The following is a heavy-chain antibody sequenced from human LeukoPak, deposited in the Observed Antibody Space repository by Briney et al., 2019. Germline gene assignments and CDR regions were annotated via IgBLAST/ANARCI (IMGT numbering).Heavy chain of an antibody. J-gene: IGHJ4*02. D-gene: IGHD5-18*01. CDR2: IKSNTDGGTT. CDR1: GFTFSNAW. Sequence: GGPLRLFCAASGFTFSNAWMSWVRQAPGKGLEWVGRIKSNTDGGTTDYAAPVKGRFTISRDDSKNTLYLQVNSLKTEDTAVYYCTTVWYSYAPYFDYWGQGTLVTVSS. V-gene: IGHV3-15*01. CDR3: TTVWYSYAPYFDY.